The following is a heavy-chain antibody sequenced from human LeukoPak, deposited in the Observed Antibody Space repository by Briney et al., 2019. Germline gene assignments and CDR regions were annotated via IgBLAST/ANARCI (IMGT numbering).Heavy chain of an antibody. D-gene: IGHD6-25*01. CDR1: GGSISSYY. CDR2: IYYSGST. Sequence: SETLSLTCTVSGGSISSYYWSWIRKPQGKGLRWIGYIYYSGSTNYNPSLKSRVTISVDTSKNQFSLKLSSVTAADTAVYYCARQGGGFWYFNLWGRGTLVTVSS. CDR3: ARQGGGFWYFNL. V-gene: IGHV4-59*08. J-gene: IGHJ2*01.